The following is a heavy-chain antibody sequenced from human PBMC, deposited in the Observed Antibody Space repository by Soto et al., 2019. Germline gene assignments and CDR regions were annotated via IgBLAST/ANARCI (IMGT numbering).Heavy chain of an antibody. V-gene: IGHV3-7*01. D-gene: IGHD5-12*01. CDR1: GFTFSSYW. CDR3: ARRYDKWLRPFLFDY. CDR2: IKQDGSEK. Sequence: GGSLRLSCAASGFTFSSYWMSWVRQAPGKGLEWVANIKQDGSEKYYVDSVKGRFTISRDNAKNSLYLQMNSLRAEDTAVYYCARRYDKWLRPFLFDYWGQGTLVTVSS. J-gene: IGHJ4*02.